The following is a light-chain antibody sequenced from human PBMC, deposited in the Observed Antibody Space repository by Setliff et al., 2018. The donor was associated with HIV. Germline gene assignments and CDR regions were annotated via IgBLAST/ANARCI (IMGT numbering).Light chain of an antibody. Sequence: QSALTQPASVSGSPGQSITISCTGTSSNVGGYNYVSWYQQHPGKAPKLMIYDVSNRPSGVSNRFSGSKSGNTASLIISGLQPEDEADYYCSSYTNTPLEVFGTGTKGTVL. J-gene: IGLJ1*01. CDR2: DVS. CDR1: SSNVGGYNY. V-gene: IGLV2-14*03. CDR3: SSYTNTPLEV.